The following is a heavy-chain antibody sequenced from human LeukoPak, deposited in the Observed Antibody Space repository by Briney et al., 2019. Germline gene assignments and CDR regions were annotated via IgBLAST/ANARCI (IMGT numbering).Heavy chain of an antibody. D-gene: IGHD3-22*01. J-gene: IGHJ4*02. CDR1: GVSISSYY. CDR2: IYYSGST. V-gene: IGHV4-59*01. Sequence: SETPSLTCTVSGVSISSYYWSWIRQPPGKGLEWIGYIYYSGSTNYNPSLKSRVTISVDTSKNQFSLRLSSVTAADTAVYYCARVTGYMIEDYFDYWGQGTLVTVSS. CDR3: ARVTGYMIEDYFDY.